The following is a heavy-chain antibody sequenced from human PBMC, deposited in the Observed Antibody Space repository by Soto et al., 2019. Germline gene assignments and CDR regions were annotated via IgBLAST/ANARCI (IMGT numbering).Heavy chain of an antibody. D-gene: IGHD2-8*01. CDR3: RGVLPGAQFDF. CDR2: SRNKGNTYIT. CDR1: GFSFSDHY. Sequence: PGGSLRLSCAVSGFSFSDHYLYWVRQAPGQGLEWVGRSRNKGNTYITEYAASVKGRFTISRDDSKSSLYLQMNSLKTEDTAVYYCRGVLPGAQFDFWGQGTLVTVSS. V-gene: IGHV3-72*01. J-gene: IGHJ4*02.